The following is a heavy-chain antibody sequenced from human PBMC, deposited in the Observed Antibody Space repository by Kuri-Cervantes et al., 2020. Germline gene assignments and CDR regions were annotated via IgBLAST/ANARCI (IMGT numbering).Heavy chain of an antibody. CDR2: MSYDGSNK. V-gene: IGHV3-30*01. J-gene: IGHJ6*03. CDR1: GFTFSSYA. Sequence: GESLKISCAASGFTFSSYAMHWVRQAPGKGLEWVAVMSYDGSNKYYADSVKGRFTISRDNSKNTLYLQMNSLRAEDTAVYYCARDADHYYYYYYMDVWGKGTTVTVSS. CDR3: ARDADHYYYYYYMDV.